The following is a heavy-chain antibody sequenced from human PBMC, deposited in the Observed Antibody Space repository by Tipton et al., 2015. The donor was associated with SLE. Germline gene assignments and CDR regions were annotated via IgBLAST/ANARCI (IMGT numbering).Heavy chain of an antibody. J-gene: IGHJ4*02. Sequence: GSLRLSCAASGFTFDDYTMHWVRQAPGKGLEWVSLISWGGGSTYYADSVKGRFTISRDNSKNSLYLQMNSLRTEDTALYYCAKGAAAGTVDYWGQGTLVTVSS. CDR3: AKGAAAGTVDY. CDR2: ISWGGGST. V-gene: IGHV3-43*01. CDR1: GFTFDDYT. D-gene: IGHD6-13*01.